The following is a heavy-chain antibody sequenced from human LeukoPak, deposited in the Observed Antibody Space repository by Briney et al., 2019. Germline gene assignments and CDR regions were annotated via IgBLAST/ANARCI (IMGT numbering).Heavy chain of an antibody. D-gene: IGHD1-14*01. J-gene: IGHJ4*02. CDR2: IKSKTDGGTT. CDR3: TTDPRNSYYFDY. V-gene: IGHV3-15*01. CDR1: GFTFSNAR. Sequence: GGSLRLSCAASGFTFSNARMSWVRQAPGKGLEWAGRIKSKTDGGTTDYAAPVKDRFTISRDDSKNTLYLQMNSLKTEDTAVYYCTTDPRNSYYFDYWGQGTLVTVSS.